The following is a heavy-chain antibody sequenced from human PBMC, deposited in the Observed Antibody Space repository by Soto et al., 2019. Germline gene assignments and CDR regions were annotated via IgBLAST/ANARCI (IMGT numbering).Heavy chain of an antibody. D-gene: IGHD2-2*01. Sequence: EVQLVESGGGLVQPGGSLRLSCAASGFTFSSYSMNWVRQAPGKGLEWVSYISSSSSTIYYADSVKGRFTISRDNATNSLYLQMNSLRAEDTAVYYCAREYQLLSTDYYYYYYMDVWGKGTTVTVSS. CDR1: GFTFSSYS. CDR3: AREYQLLSTDYYYYYYMDV. J-gene: IGHJ6*03. V-gene: IGHV3-48*01. CDR2: ISSSSSTI.